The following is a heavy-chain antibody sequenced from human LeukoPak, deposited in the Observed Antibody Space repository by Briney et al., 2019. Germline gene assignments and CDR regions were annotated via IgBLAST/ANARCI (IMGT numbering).Heavy chain of an antibody. CDR1: GGSISSGDYY. D-gene: IGHD3-10*01. Sequence: SQTLSLTCTVSGGSISSGDYYWSWIRQPPGKGLEWIGYIYYSGSTNYNPSLKSRVTISVDTSKNQFSLKLSSVTAADTAVYYCARLGSGSSLGFSAAIDYWGQGTLVTVSS. CDR2: IYYSGST. CDR3: ARLGSGSSLGFSAAIDY. J-gene: IGHJ4*02. V-gene: IGHV4-30-4*08.